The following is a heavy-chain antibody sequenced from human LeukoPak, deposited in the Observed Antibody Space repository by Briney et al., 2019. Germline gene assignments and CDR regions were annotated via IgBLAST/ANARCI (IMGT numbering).Heavy chain of an antibody. J-gene: IGHJ6*02. D-gene: IGHD6-19*01. CDR2: IYSGGST. CDR1: GFTVSSNY. Sequence: GGSLRLSCAASGFTVSSNYMSWVRQAPGKGLEWVSVIYSGGSTYYADSVKGRFTISRDNSKNTLYLQMNSLRAEDTAVYYCARDYSSGLYYYYGMDVWGQGTTVTVSS. CDR3: ARDYSSGLYYYYGMDV. V-gene: IGHV3-53*01.